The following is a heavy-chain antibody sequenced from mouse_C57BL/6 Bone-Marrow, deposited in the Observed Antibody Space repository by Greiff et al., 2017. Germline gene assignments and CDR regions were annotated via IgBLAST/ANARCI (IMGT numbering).Heavy chain of an antibody. V-gene: IGHV14-4*01. J-gene: IGHJ3*01. D-gene: IGHD3-2*02. CDR2: IDPENGDT. CDR1: GFNIKDDY. Sequence: EVQLQESGAELVRPGASVKLSCTASGFNIKDDYMHWVKQRPEQGLEWIGWIDPENGDTEYASKFQGKATITADTSSNTAYLQLSSLTSEDTAVYDCTTHSGPFAYWGQGTLVTVSA. CDR3: TTHSGPFAY.